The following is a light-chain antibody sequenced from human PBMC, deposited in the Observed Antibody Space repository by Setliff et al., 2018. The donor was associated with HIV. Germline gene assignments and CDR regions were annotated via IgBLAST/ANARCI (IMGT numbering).Light chain of an antibody. CDR1: SSDIGGYNY. CDR2: DVH. Sequence: QSALTQPASVSGSPGQSITISCTRTSSDIGGYNYVSWYQQHPGKAPKLMIYDVHKRPSGVSNRFSGSKSGNTASLTISGLQAEDEADYYCNSYISGSTLYVFGTGTKSPS. V-gene: IGLV2-14*03. J-gene: IGLJ1*01. CDR3: NSYISGSTLYV.